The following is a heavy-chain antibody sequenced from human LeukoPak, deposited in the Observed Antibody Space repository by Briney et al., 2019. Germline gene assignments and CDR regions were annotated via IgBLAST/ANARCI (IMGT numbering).Heavy chain of an antibody. CDR2: INPNSGGT. CDR1: GYTFTGYY. Sequence: ASVKVSCKASGYTFTGYYMHWVRQAPGQGLEWMGWINPNSGGTNYAQKFQGRVTMTRDTSISTAYMELSRLRSDDTAVYYCARDWEHIVVESRYYYYYMDVWGKGTTVTISS. CDR3: ARDWEHIVVESRYYYYYMDV. J-gene: IGHJ6*03. D-gene: IGHD2-21*01. V-gene: IGHV1-2*02.